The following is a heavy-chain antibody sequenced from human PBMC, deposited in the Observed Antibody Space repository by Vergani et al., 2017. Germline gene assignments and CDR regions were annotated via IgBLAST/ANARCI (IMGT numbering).Heavy chain of an antibody. CDR3: AKELRLGELVDY. Sequence: QVQLVQSGAEVKKPGASVKVSCKASGYTFTSYYMNWVRQAPGQGLEWMGIINPSGGSTSYAQKFQGRVTMTRDTSTSTVYMELSSLGSEDTAVYYCAKELRLGELVDYLGQGSLVTVSS. V-gene: IGHV1-46*01. J-gene: IGHJ4*02. CDR2: INPSGGST. CDR1: GYTFTSYY. D-gene: IGHD3-16*01.